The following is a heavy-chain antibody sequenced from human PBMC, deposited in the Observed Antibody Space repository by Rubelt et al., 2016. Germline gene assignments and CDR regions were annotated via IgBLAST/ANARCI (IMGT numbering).Heavy chain of an antibody. CDR1: GYTFTSYA. D-gene: IGHD6-13*01. Sequence: QVQLVQSGSELKKPGASVKVSCKASGYTFTSYAMNWVRQAPGQGLEWMGWISAYNGNTNYAQKLQGRGTMTTDTSTSTAYMELRSLRSDDTAVYYCAREAAAGGFDYWGQGTLVTVSS. CDR3: AREAAAGGFDY. J-gene: IGHJ4*02. V-gene: IGHV1-18*01. CDR2: ISAYNGNT.